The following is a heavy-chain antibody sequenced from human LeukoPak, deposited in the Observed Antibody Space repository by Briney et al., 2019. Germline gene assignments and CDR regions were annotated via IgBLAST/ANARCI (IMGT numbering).Heavy chain of an antibody. CDR3: ARGGFISGCHDS. J-gene: IGHJ5*01. CDR1: GYTLTELS. V-gene: IGHV1-24*01. CDR2: FDPEDGET. Sequence: ASVKISCKVSGYTLTELSMHWVRQAPGKGLEWVGGFDPEDGETIYAQTFQGRVTITEDTSTDTAYMELSSMRSEDTAVYYCARGGFISGCHDSWGQGTLVTVSS. D-gene: IGHD6-19*01.